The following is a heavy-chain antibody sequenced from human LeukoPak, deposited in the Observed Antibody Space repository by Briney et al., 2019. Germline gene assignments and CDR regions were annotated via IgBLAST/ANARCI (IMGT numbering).Heavy chain of an antibody. D-gene: IGHD5-12*01. CDR1: GFTLDSYW. CDR2: IKRDGIEK. V-gene: IGHV3-7*01. CDR3: ARVGHSDYDSGDY. J-gene: IGHJ4*02. Sequence: PGGSLRLSCAASGFTLDSYWMSWVRQAPGKGLEGVANIKRDGIEKYYMDSVKGRFTISRDSAENSLYLQMKSLRAEDTAVYYCARVGHSDYDSGDYWGQGTLVTVSS.